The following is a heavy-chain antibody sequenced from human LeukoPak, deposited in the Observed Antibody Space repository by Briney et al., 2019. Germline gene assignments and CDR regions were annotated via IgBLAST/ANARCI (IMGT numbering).Heavy chain of an antibody. CDR3: AKVPTAAGIIDFDY. V-gene: IGHV3-23*01. CDR2: ILGSSRST. CDR1: GFTFSSYE. D-gene: IGHD6-13*01. Sequence: PGGSLRLSCAASGFTFSSYEMNWVRQAPGKGLEWVSSILGSSRSTYYADSVKGRFTISRDNSKNMLYLQMNSLRAEDTAVYYCAKVPTAAGIIDFDYWGQGTLVTVSS. J-gene: IGHJ4*02.